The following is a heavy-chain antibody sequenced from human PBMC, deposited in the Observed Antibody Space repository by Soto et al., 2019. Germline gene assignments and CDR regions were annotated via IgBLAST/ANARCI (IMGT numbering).Heavy chain of an antibody. CDR2: INTGSRNT. CDR1: GYTFTSYG. CDR3: ARAMPTAGYIYFEQ. D-gene: IGHD3-9*01. J-gene: IGHJ4*02. Sequence: QVDLVQSGAEVKEPGASVRISCEASGYTFTSYGIHWVRQAPGQRLEWMGWINTGSRNTRYSPEFQARVTITRDTSASTAYMDLNSLRSEDTAVYYWARAMPTAGYIYFEQWGQGTLVTVSS. V-gene: IGHV1-3*04.